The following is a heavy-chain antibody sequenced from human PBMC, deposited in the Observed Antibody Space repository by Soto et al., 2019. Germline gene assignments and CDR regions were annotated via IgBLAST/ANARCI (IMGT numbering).Heavy chain of an antibody. CDR3: ARGREVVYAIPTSYFDY. J-gene: IGHJ4*02. V-gene: IGHV3-33*01. CDR1: GFTFSSYG. Sequence: GGSLRLSCAASGFTFSSYGMHWVRQAPGKGLEWVAVIWYDGSNKYYADSVKGRFTISRDNSKNTLYLQMNSLRAEDTAVYYCARGREVVYAIPTSYFDYWGQGTLVTVSS. CDR2: IWYDGSNK. D-gene: IGHD2-8*02.